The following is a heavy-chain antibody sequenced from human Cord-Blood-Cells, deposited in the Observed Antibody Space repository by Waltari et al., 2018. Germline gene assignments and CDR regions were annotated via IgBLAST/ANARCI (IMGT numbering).Heavy chain of an antibody. D-gene: IGHD3-3*01. CDR1: GYTLPELS. Sequence: QVQLVQSGAEVKKPGASVKVPCKVSGYTLPELSMHWVRQAPGKGLEWMGGFDPEDGETIYAQKFQGRVTMTEDTSTDTAYMELSSLRSEDTAVYYCATVNVLRFLEWSGHAFDIWGQGTMVTVSS. V-gene: IGHV1-24*01. CDR3: ATVNVLRFLEWSGHAFDI. CDR2: FDPEDGET. J-gene: IGHJ3*02.